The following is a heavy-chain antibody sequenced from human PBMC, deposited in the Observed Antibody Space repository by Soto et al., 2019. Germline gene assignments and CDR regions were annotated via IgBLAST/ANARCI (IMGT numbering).Heavy chain of an antibody. J-gene: IGHJ6*02. CDR3: ARDLFGSSSWDYYYYGMDV. V-gene: IGHV3-21*01. D-gene: IGHD6-13*01. CDR2: ISSSSSYI. CDR1: VFTFSSYS. Sequence: GGSLRLSCASSVFTFSSYSMNWVRQAPGKGLEWVSSISSSSSYIYYADSVKGRFTISRDNAKNSLYLQMNSLRAEDTAVYYCARDLFGSSSWDYYYYGMDVWGQGTTVTVSS.